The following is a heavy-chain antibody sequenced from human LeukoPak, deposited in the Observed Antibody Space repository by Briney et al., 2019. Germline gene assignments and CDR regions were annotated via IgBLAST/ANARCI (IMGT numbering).Heavy chain of an antibody. V-gene: IGHV3-23*01. D-gene: IGHD3-10*01. CDR3: AKPEGLVLLWFGEFRD. CDR1: GFTFSSYA. J-gene: IGHJ4*02. CDR2: ISGSGGST. Sequence: GGSLRLSCAASGFTFSSYAMSWVRQAPGKGLEWASAISGSGGSTYYADSVKGRFTISRDNSKNTLYLQMNSLRAEDTAVYYCAKPEGLVLLWFGEFRDWGQGTLVTVSS.